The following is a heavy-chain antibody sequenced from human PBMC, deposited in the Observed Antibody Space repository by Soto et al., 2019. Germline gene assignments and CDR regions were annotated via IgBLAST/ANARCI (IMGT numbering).Heavy chain of an antibody. CDR3: TRDRGILTFDP. V-gene: IGHV3-74*01. CDR1: GFSFSSYW. J-gene: IGHJ5*02. D-gene: IGHD3-9*01. CDR2: IKSDGSSI. Sequence: EVQLVESGGGLIQAGGSLRLSCEASGFSFSSYWMHWVRQAPGKGLVWVSRIKSDGSSISYADSMKGRFTISRDNAKNTLYLQMNSLRVEDTAVYYCTRDRGILTFDPWGQGTLVSVSS.